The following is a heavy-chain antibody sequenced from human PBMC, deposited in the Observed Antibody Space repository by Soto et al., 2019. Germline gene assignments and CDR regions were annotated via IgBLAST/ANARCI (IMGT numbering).Heavy chain of an antibody. J-gene: IGHJ4*02. CDR3: VRDTYFSDSSSYTRCFDF. D-gene: IGHD3-22*01. Sequence: EVQLAESGGGLVQPGGSLRLSCSVSGFTLSDHYIDWVRQAPGKGLEWVGRSRNQANGYSTIYAASVKGRFTTSRDDSKNLVYLQMESLRTEDTAVYYCVRDTYFSDSSSYTRCFDFWGQGALVTVSS. CDR2: SRNQANGYST. CDR1: GFTLSDHY. V-gene: IGHV3-72*01.